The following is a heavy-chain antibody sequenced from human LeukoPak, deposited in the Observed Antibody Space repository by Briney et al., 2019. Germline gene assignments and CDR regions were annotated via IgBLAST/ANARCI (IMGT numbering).Heavy chain of an antibody. CDR2: SDPEDGET. V-gene: IGHV1-24*01. J-gene: IGHJ4*02. Sequence: ASVKVSCKVSGYTLTELSMHWVRQAPGKGLEWMGGSDPEDGETIYAQKFQGRVSMTEDTSTDTAYMELSSLRSEDTAVYYCAATPTIAAAGIIGIDYWGQGTLVTVSS. CDR1: GYTLTELS. D-gene: IGHD6-13*01. CDR3: AATPTIAAAGIIGIDY.